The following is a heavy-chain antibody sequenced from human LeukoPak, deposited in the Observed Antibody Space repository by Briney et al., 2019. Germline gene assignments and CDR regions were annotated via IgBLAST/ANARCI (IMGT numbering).Heavy chain of an antibody. Sequence: SETLSLTCTVSGGSISSYYWSWIRQPPGKGLEWVGYIHHAGSTHYNPSLKSRVTILMDTSKNQFSLKLSSVTAADTAVYYCARHVIYYFDYWGQGTLVTVSS. J-gene: IGHJ4*02. CDR2: IHHAGST. CDR1: GGSISSYY. D-gene: IGHD2/OR15-2a*01. V-gene: IGHV4-59*08. CDR3: ARHVIYYFDY.